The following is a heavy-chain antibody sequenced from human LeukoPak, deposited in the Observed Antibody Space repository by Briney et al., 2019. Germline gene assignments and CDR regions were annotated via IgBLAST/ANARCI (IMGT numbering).Heavy chain of an antibody. J-gene: IGHJ4*02. Sequence: SETLSLTCTVSGGSISSYYWSWIRQPPGKGLEWIGYIYYSGSTNYNPSLKSRVTISVDTSKNQFSLKLSSVTAADTAVYYCARGGGYYYDSSGYYLLRGQGTLVTVSS. CDR3: ARGGGYYYDSSGYYLL. V-gene: IGHV4-59*01. CDR1: GGSISSYY. D-gene: IGHD3-22*01. CDR2: IYYSGST.